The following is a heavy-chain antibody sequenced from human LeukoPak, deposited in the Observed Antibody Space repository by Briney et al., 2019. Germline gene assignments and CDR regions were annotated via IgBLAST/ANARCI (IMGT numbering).Heavy chain of an antibody. J-gene: IGHJ4*02. D-gene: IGHD3-22*01. CDR3: ARGYYYDSSGYYQLDY. V-gene: IGHV1-2*04. Sequence: ASVKVSCKASGYTFTAYYMHWVRQAPGQGLEWMGWINPNSGGTKYAQKFQGWVTMTRDTSISTAYMELSRLRSDDTAVYYCARGYYYDSSGYYQLDYWGQGTLVTVSS. CDR2: INPNSGGT. CDR1: GYTFTAYY.